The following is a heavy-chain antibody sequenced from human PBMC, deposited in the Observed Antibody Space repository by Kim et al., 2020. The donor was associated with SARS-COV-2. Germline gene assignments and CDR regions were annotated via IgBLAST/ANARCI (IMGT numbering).Heavy chain of an antibody. CDR1: GGTFSSYA. J-gene: IGHJ6*02. V-gene: IGHV1-69*13. Sequence: SVKVSCKASGGTFSSYAISWVRQAPGQGLEWMGGIIPIFGTANYAQKFQGRVTITADESTSTAYMELSSLRSEDTAVYYCASGGSGSYLDYYYGMDVWGQGTTVTVSS. CDR2: IIPIFGTA. CDR3: ASGGSGSYLDYYYGMDV. D-gene: IGHD3-10*01.